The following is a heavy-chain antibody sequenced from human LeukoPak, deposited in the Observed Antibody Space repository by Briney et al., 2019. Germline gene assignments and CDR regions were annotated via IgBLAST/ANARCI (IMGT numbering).Heavy chain of an antibody. V-gene: IGHV3-48*04. J-gene: IGHJ4*02. CDR1: GFTFSSYS. Sequence: GGSLRLSCAASGFTFSSYSMNWVRQAPRKGLEWVSFISSSSGSIYYADSVKGRITISRDNAKNSLYLQMNSLTATDTAVYYCAKGVGEFGFRFDSWGQGTLVTVSS. CDR3: AKGVGEFGFRFDS. CDR2: ISSSSGSI. D-gene: IGHD3-16*01.